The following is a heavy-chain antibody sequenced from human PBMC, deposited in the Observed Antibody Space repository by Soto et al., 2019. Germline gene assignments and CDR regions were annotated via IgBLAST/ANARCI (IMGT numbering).Heavy chain of an antibody. V-gene: IGHV5-51*01. D-gene: IGHD2-15*01. Sequence: PGESLKISCKGSGYSFTSYWIGWVRQMPGKGLEWMGIIYPGDSDTRYSPSFQGQVTISADKSISTAYLQWSSLKASDTAMYYCATGYCSGGSCYLKLDYWGQGTLVTVSS. CDR3: ATGYCSGGSCYLKLDY. CDR2: IYPGDSDT. J-gene: IGHJ4*02. CDR1: GYSFTSYW.